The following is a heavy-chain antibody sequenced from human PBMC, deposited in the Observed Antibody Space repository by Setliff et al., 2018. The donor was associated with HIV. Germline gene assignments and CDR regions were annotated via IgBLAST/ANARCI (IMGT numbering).Heavy chain of an antibody. CDR2: IYTSGST. V-gene: IGHV4-61*02. J-gene: IGHJ6*04. D-gene: IGHD3-10*01. CDR3: ARLRYGSGIPLDV. CDR1: GGSISSGSYY. Sequence: PSETLSLTCTVSGGSISSGSYYWSWIRQPAGKALEWIGRIYTSGSTNYNPSLESRVSISLDTSKNQFSLELSSVTAADTAVYYCARLRYGSGIPLDVWGTGISVTVSS.